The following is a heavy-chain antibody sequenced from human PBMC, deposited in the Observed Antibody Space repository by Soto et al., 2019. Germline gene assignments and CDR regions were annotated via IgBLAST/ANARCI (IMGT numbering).Heavy chain of an antibody. J-gene: IGHJ4*02. Sequence: GSLRLSCAASGSTFSSYSMNWVRQAPGKGLEWVSSISSSSSYIYYADSVKGRFTISRDNAKNSLYLQMNSLRAEDTAVYYCARGGRRVPPYFDYWGQGTLVTVSS. CDR1: GSTFSSYS. CDR2: ISSSSSYI. CDR3: ARGGRRVPPYFDY. D-gene: IGHD3-16*01. V-gene: IGHV3-21*01.